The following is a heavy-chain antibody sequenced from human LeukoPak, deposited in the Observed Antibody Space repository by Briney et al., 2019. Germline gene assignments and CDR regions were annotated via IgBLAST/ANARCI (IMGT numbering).Heavy chain of an antibody. V-gene: IGHV4-59*01. Sequence: SETLSLTCTVSGGSISSYYWSWIRQPPGKGLEWIGYIYYSGSTNYNPSLKSRVTISVDASKNQFSLKLSSVTAADTAVYYCARSDYGVNDYWGQGTLVTVSS. CDR2: IYYSGST. CDR1: GGSISSYY. J-gene: IGHJ4*02. CDR3: ARSDYGVNDY. D-gene: IGHD4-17*01.